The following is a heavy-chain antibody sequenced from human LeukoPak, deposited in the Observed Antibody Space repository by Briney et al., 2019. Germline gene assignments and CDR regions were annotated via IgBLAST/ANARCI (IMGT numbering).Heavy chain of an antibody. V-gene: IGHV3-43*02. J-gene: IGHJ4*02. D-gene: IGHD5-24*01. Sequence: GGSLRLSCAASGFTFSSYEMNWVRQAPGKGLEWVSLISGDGGFTYYADSMKGRVTISRDNRKNSLYLQMNSLRPEDTALYYCAKIRDGYNFDFDYWGQGTPVTVSS. CDR2: ISGDGGFT. CDR3: AKIRDGYNFDFDY. CDR1: GFTFSSYE.